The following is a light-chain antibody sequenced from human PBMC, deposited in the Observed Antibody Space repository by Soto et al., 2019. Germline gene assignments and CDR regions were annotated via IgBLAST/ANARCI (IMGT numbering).Light chain of an antibody. J-gene: IGKJ5*01. CDR1: QDIGNY. CDR2: DAS. Sequence: DIQMTQSPSSLSASVGDRITITCQASQDIGNYLNWYQQKPVKAPKLLIYDASTLESGVPSRFSGSGSGTDFTFTISSLQPEDFATYYCQQYDNLPITFGQGTRLEIK. CDR3: QQYDNLPIT. V-gene: IGKV1-33*01.